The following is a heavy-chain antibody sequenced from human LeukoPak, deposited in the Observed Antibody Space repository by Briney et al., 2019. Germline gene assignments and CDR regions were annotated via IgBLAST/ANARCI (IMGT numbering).Heavy chain of an antibody. CDR1: GGSISRYC. Sequence: KSSETLSLTCTVSGGSISRYCWSWIRQPAGKGLECIGHIYTTGSTNYSPSLKSRVTISIDTSKNQFSLKLSSVTAADTAVYFCARADGSGSYNDHRYYFDYWGQGTLVTVSS. V-gene: IGHV4-4*07. CDR2: IYTTGST. D-gene: IGHD3-10*01. J-gene: IGHJ4*02. CDR3: ARADGSGSYNDHRYYFDY.